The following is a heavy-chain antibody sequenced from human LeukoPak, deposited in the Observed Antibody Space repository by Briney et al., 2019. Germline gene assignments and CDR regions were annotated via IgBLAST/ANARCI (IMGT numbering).Heavy chain of an antibody. CDR1: GFTFSSYE. D-gene: IGHD6-13*01. CDR3: ARVGRQQLALDY. V-gene: IGHV3-48*03. J-gene: IGHJ4*02. Sequence: GGSLRLSCAASGFTFSSYEMNWVRQAPGKGLEWVSYISSSGSTIYYADSVKGRFTISRDNAKNSLYLQMNSLRAEDTAVYYCARVGRQQLALDYWGQGTLVTVSS. CDR2: ISSSGSTI.